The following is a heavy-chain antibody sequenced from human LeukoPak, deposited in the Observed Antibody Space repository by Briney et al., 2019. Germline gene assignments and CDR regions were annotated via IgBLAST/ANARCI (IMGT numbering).Heavy chain of an antibody. V-gene: IGHV1-69*13. Sequence: SVKVSCKASGGTFSNYAINWVRQAPGQGLEWMGGIIPIFGTANYAQKFQGRVTITADESTSTAYMELSSLRSEDTAVYYCATEGITMIVDANYGMDVWGQGTTVTVSS. CDR3: ATEGITMIVDANYGMDV. J-gene: IGHJ6*02. CDR1: GGTFSNYA. CDR2: IIPIFGTA. D-gene: IGHD3-22*01.